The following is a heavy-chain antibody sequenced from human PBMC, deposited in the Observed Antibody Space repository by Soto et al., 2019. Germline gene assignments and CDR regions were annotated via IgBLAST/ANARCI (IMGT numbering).Heavy chain of an antibody. CDR3: AVHLGQNYYTMDV. J-gene: IGHJ6*02. Sequence: EVQLLESGGGWVQPGGSLRLSCAASGFTFSTFVMTWVRQVPGEGLEWVSSITGSGKSAYYADSVKGRVTISRDNSKNPLYLTISRLGVHDPAVYPCAVHLGQNYYTMDVWGQGTTVTVSS. V-gene: IGHV3-23*01. CDR2: ITGSGKSA. CDR1: GFTFSTFV.